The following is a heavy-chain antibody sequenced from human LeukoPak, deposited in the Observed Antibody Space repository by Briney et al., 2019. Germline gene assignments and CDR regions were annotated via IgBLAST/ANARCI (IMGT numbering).Heavy chain of an antibody. V-gene: IGHV3-30*18. Sequence: GGSLRLSCAASGFTFSDYYMSWIRQAPGKGLEWVAVISYDGSNKYYADSVKGRFTISRDNSKNTLYLQMNSLRAEDTAVYYCAKGEVLRYFDWLSVDYWGQGTLVTVSS. CDR3: AKGEVLRYFDWLSVDY. CDR1: GFTFSDYY. D-gene: IGHD3-9*01. J-gene: IGHJ4*02. CDR2: ISYDGSNK.